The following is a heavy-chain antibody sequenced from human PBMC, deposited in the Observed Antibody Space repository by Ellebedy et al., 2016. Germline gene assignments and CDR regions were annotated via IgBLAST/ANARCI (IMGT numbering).Heavy chain of an antibody. CDR3: ARDRNTIVGATFYFDY. CDR1: GFAFSIYA. CDR2: IWYDGSSA. V-gene: IGHV3-33*08. D-gene: IGHD1-26*01. J-gene: IGHJ4*02. Sequence: GESLKISCAASGFAFSIYAMHWVRQAPGKGLERVAVIWYDGSSALYADSVKGRFTISRDNSKNTLYLQMNSLRAEDTAVYYCARDRNTIVGATFYFDYWGQGTLVTVSS.